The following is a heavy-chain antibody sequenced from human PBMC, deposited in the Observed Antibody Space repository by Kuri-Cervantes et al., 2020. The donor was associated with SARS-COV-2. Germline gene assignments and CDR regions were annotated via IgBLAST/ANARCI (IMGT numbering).Heavy chain of an antibody. Sequence: SETLSLTCADYGGSFSGYYWSWIRQPPGKGLEWIGEINHSGSTNYNPSLKSRVTISVDTSKNQFSLKLSSVTAADTAVYYCARGLPSQWLAEGNYYFDYWGQGTLVTVSS. J-gene: IGHJ4*02. D-gene: IGHD6-19*01. CDR3: ARGLPSQWLAEGNYYFDY. V-gene: IGHV4-34*01. CDR1: GGSFSGYY. CDR2: INHSGST.